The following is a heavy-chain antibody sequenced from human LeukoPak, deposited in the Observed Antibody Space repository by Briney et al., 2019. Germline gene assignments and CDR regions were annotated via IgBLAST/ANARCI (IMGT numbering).Heavy chain of an antibody. CDR2: VYYTGST. CDR3: ARGRFFVGGAYYFDS. J-gene: IGHJ4*02. V-gene: IGHV4-61*01. Sequence: SETLSLTCTVSGGSVSSATYYWSWIRQPPGRGLEWIGYVYYTGSTNYNPSLKSRVTISIDTPKNQFSLNLSSVTAADTAVYYCARGRFFVGGAYYFDSWGQGTLVTVSS. D-gene: IGHD3-3*01. CDR1: GGSVSSATYY.